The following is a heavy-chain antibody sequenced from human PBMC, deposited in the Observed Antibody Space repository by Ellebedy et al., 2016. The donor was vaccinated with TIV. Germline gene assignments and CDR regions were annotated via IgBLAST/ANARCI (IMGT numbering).Heavy chain of an antibody. CDR3: ARGGEKDSSPN. V-gene: IGHV1-8*02. D-gene: IGHD6-19*01. CDR2: MNPNSGNT. CDR1: GYTFTGYY. J-gene: IGHJ4*02. Sequence: ASVKVSCXASGYTFTGYYMHWVRQASGQGLEWMGWMNPNSGNTDYAQKFQGRVTMTRNTSISTAYMELSSLRSEDTAVYYCARGGEKDSSPNWGQGTLVTVSS.